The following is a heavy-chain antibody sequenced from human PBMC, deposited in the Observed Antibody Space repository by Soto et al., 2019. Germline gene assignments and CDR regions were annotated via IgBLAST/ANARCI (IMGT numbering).Heavy chain of an antibody. J-gene: IGHJ6*03. D-gene: IGHD6-6*01. CDR1: GYSFSTYW. CDR3: ASRSTIAARNNYYYYMDV. CDR2: IYPGDSDT. Sequence: PGESLKISCKGSGYSFSTYWIGWVRQMPGKGLEWMGIIYPGDSDTKYSPSFQGQVTISADKSISTAYLQWSSLKASDTAMYYCASRSTIAARNNYYYYMDVWGKGTTVTSP. V-gene: IGHV5-51*01.